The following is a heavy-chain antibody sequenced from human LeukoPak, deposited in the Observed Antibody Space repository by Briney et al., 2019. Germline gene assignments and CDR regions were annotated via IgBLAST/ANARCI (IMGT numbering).Heavy chain of an antibody. V-gene: IGHV3-30-3*01. CDR3: ASGPVPAAYMDV. Sequence: GGSLRLSCAASGFTFSSYAMHWVRQAPGKGLEWVAVISYDGSNKYYADSVKGRFTISRDNSKNTLYLQMNSLRAEDTAVYYCASGPVPAAYMDVWGKGTTVTVSS. CDR1: GFTFSSYA. D-gene: IGHD2-2*01. CDR2: ISYDGSNK. J-gene: IGHJ6*03.